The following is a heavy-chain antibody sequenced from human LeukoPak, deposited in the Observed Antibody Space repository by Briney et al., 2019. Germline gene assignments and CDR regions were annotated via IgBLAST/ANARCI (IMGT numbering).Heavy chain of an antibody. Sequence: GGSLRLSCVASGFTFSSYAMHWVRQAPGKGLEWVAVISYDGSNKYYADSVKGRFTISRDNSKNTLYLQMNSLRAEDTAVYYCAKDQQDYYDSSGLLDYWGQGTLVTVSS. D-gene: IGHD3-22*01. CDR1: GFTFSSYA. V-gene: IGHV3-30-3*01. CDR2: ISYDGSNK. J-gene: IGHJ4*02. CDR3: AKDQQDYYDSSGLLDY.